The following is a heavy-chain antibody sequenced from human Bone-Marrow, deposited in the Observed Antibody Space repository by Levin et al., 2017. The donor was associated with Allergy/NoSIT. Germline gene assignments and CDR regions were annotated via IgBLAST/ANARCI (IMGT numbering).Heavy chain of an antibody. CDR1: GYTLTDLS. CDR2: FDPEDGET. Sequence: PVGSLRLSCKVSGYTLTDLSMHWVRQAPGKGLEWMGGFDPEDGETIYAQPFQGRVTMTEDTSTDTAYMELISLRYEDTAVYYCATTRGSITGTDWFDPWGQGTLVTVSA. V-gene: IGHV1-24*01. J-gene: IGHJ5*02. D-gene: IGHD1-7*01. CDR3: ATTRGSITGTDWFDP.